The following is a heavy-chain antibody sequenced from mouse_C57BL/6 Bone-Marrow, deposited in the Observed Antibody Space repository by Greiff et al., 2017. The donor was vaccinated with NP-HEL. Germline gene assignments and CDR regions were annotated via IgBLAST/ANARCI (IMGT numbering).Heavy chain of an antibody. CDR3: ARSIYYDYDGRLYYYAMDY. J-gene: IGHJ4*01. D-gene: IGHD2-4*01. CDR2: IYPGDGDT. CDR1: GYAFSSSW. V-gene: IGHV1-82*01. Sequence: VQLQQSGPELVKPGASVKISCKASGYAFSSSWMNWVKQRPGKGLEWIGRIYPGDGDTNYNGKFKGKATLTADKSSSTAYMQLSSLTSEDSAVYFCARSIYYDYDGRLYYYAMDYWGQGTSVTVSS.